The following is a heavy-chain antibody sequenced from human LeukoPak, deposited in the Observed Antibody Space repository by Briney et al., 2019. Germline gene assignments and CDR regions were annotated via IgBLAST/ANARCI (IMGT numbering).Heavy chain of an antibody. CDR2: INTNTGKP. D-gene: IGHD3-22*01. Sequence: GASVKVSCKTSGYTFTSYTMHWVRQAPGQGLEWMGWINTNTGKPTYARGFTGRFVFSLDTSVSTAYLQISSLTTEDTAVFYCARGVYDSSGYVDHWGQGTLVTVSS. CDR1: GYTFTSYT. J-gene: IGHJ4*02. CDR3: ARGVYDSSGYVDH. V-gene: IGHV7-4-1*02.